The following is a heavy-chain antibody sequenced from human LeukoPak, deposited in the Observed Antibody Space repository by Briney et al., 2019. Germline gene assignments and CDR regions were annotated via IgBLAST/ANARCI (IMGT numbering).Heavy chain of an antibody. CDR1: GFIFNNYA. J-gene: IGHJ4*02. V-gene: IGHV3-64*01. CDR2: ISDNGGST. Sequence: GGSLRLSCAASGFIFNNYAIHWVRQAPGKGLEYVSAISDNGGSTYYTNSVKGRFTNSRDNSKNTLYLQMGSLRAEDMAVYYCARDGGGSPDYWGQGTLVTVSS. D-gene: IGHD1-26*01. CDR3: ARDGGGSPDY.